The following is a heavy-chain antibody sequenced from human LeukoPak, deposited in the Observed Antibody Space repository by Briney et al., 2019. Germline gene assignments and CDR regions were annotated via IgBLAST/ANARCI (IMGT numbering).Heavy chain of an antibody. CDR2: IYYSGST. Sequence: SETLSLTCTVSGGSISNYYWNWIRQPPGKGLEWIGYIYYSGSTNYNPSLKSRVTISVDTSKNQFSLKLSSVTAADTAVYYCARGEEGLFDYWGQGTLVTVSS. CDR1: GGSISNYY. J-gene: IGHJ4*02. V-gene: IGHV4-59*01. CDR3: ARGEEGLFDY.